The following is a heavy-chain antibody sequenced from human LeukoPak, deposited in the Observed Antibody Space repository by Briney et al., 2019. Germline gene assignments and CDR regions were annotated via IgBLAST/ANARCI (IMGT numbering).Heavy chain of an antibody. CDR1: GGSISSGGYY. V-gene: IGHV4-31*03. Sequence: SETLSLTCTVSGGSISSGGYYWSWIRQHPGKGLEWIGYIYYSGSTYYNPSLKSRVTISVDTSKNRFSLKLSSVTAADTAVYYCASLYYESNAFDIWGQGTMVTVSS. J-gene: IGHJ3*02. CDR2: IYYSGST. D-gene: IGHD3-22*01. CDR3: ASLYYESNAFDI.